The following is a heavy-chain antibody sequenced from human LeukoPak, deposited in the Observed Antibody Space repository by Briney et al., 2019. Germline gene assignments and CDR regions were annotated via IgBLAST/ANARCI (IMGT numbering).Heavy chain of an antibody. V-gene: IGHV4-39*07. CDR2: IYYSGST. CDR3: ARFYSNYYDSSGYYSTFDY. D-gene: IGHD3-22*01. CDR1: GGSISSSSYY. J-gene: IGHJ4*02. Sequence: PSETLSLTCTVSGGSISSSSYYWGWIRQPPGKGLEWIGSIYYSGSTYYNPSLKSRVTISVDTSKNQFSLKLSSVTAADTAVYYCARFYSNYYDSSGYYSTFDYWGQGTLVTVSS.